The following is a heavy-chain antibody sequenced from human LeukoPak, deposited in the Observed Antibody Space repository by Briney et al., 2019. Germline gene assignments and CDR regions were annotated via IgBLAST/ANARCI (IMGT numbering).Heavy chain of an antibody. Sequence: PGRSLRLSCAASGFTFSSYAMHWVRQAPGKGLEWVAVISYDGSNKYYADSVKGRFTISRDNSKNTLYLQMNSLRAEDTAVYYCAKDRGPGEQQLESSFDYWGQGTLVTVSS. D-gene: IGHD6-13*01. CDR2: ISYDGSNK. CDR3: AKDRGPGEQQLESSFDY. V-gene: IGHV3-30-3*01. J-gene: IGHJ4*02. CDR1: GFTFSSYA.